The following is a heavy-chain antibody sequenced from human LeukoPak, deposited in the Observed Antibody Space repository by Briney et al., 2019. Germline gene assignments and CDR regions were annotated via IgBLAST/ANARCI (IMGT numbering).Heavy chain of an antibody. CDR2: IYYSGST. V-gene: IGHV4-59*01. J-gene: IGHJ4*02. Sequence: SETLSLTCAVSGGSISSYYWSWIRQPPGKGLEWIGYIYYSGSTNYNPSLKSRVTISVDTSKNQFSLKLSSVTAADTAVYYCARDSYYYGSGSYKAPWYFDYWGQGTLVTVSS. CDR3: ARDSYYYGSGSYKAPWYFDY. D-gene: IGHD3-10*01. CDR1: GGSISSYY.